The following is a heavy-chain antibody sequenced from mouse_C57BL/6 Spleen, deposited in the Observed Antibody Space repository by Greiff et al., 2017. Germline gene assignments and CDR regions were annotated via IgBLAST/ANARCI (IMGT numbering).Heavy chain of an antibody. V-gene: IGHV5-9-1*02. CDR2: ISSGGDYN. Sequence: EVQGVEPGEGLVKPGGSLKLSCAASGFTFSSYAMSWVRQTPEKRLEWVAYISSGGDYNYYADTVKGRFTISRDHARDTLYLQMSGLKSEDTAMYYCTRERTDYFDYWGQGTTLTVSS. CDR3: TRERTDYFDY. J-gene: IGHJ2*01. CDR1: GFTFSSYA.